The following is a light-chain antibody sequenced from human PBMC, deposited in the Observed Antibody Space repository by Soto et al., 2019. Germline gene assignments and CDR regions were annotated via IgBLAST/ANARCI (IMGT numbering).Light chain of an antibody. J-gene: IGLJ1*01. CDR3: SSFTSTNTDV. CDR2: DVI. CDR1: SSDVGFSNF. V-gene: IGLV2-14*03. Sequence: QSVLTQPASVSGSPGQSITISCTGTSSDVGFSNFISWYQQHPGKAPKLLISDVIDRPSGVSDCFSGSKSGNTASLTISGLQAEDEADYYCSSFTSTNTDVFGTGTKVTVL.